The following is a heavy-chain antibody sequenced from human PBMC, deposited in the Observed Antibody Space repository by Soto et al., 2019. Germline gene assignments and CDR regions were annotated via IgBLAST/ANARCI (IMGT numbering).Heavy chain of an antibody. J-gene: IGHJ5*01. CDR1: GGSISTGVWY. CDR2: IYNRGTT. V-gene: IGHV4-31*03. Sequence: QVQLQESGPGLVKPSQTLSLTCSVSGGSISTGVWYWSWVREHPGKGLEWIGDIYNRGTTSYNLSLGSRVTISRDTSKNQVSLKVNSVTAADTAVYYCARVSAGGTRWFDSWGQGIRVTVSS. D-gene: IGHD6-13*01. CDR3: ARVSAGGTRWFDS.